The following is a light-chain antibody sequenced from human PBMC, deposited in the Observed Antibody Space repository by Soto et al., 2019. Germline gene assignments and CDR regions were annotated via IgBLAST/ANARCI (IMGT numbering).Light chain of an antibody. Sequence: DIQLTQSPSSLSASVGDRVTITCRSSQNINTYLNWYQQRPGEPPKLLIYHASYLKSGVPSRFSGSASGTAFTLTISSLQPEDFGTYYCQQSSRMPPFGGGTKLDIK. CDR2: HAS. J-gene: IGKJ4*01. CDR1: QNINTY. CDR3: QQSSRMPP. V-gene: IGKV1-39*01.